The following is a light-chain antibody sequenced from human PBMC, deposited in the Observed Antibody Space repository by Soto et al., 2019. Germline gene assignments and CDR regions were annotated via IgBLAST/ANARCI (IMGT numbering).Light chain of an antibody. J-gene: IGLJ1*01. V-gene: IGLV2-14*01. CDR2: DVS. CDR1: SSDVGGYNY. Sequence: LTQPASVSVSPGQSITISCTGTSSDVGGYNYVSWYQQHPGKAPKLMIYDVSNRPSGVSNRFSGSKSGNTASLTISGLQAEDEADYYCSSYTSSSTLDYGFGTGTKVTVL. CDR3: SSYTSSSTLDYG.